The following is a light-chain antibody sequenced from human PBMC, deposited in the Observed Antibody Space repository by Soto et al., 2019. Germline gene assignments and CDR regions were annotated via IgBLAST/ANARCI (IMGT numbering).Light chain of an antibody. V-gene: IGKV1-5*03. CDR1: QSISSW. J-gene: IGKJ3*01. CDR3: QQYNSYSPV. Sequence: DIQMTQSPSTLSASVGDRVTITCRASQSISSWLAWYQQKPGKAPKLLIYKASSLESGVPSRFSGSGSGTDFTLTISSLQPDDFATYYCQQYNSYSPVFGPGTKVDIK. CDR2: KAS.